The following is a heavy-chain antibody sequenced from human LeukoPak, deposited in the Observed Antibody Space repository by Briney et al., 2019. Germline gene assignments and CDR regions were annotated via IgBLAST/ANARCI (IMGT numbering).Heavy chain of an antibody. CDR1: GFTFNSYG. CDR3: AKRTGVGYVDY. V-gene: IGHV3-33*06. J-gene: IGHJ4*02. Sequence: GGSLRLSCAASGFTFNSYGMHWVRQAPGKGLEWVAVIWYDGSNKYYADSVKGRFTISRDNSKNTLSLQINSERAEDTAVYYCAKRTGVGYVDYWGQGTLVTVSS. CDR2: IWYDGSNK. D-gene: IGHD1-14*01.